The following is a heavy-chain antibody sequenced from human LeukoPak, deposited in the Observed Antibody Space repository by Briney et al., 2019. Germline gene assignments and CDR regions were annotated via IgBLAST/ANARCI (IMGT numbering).Heavy chain of an antibody. CDR3: AGQYCTGGVCYSTLQADWFDP. D-gene: IGHD2-8*02. CDR1: GGSISSYY. CDR2: IYYSGST. J-gene: IGHJ5*02. Sequence: NPSETLSLTCTVSGGSISSYYWSWIRQPPGKGLEWIGYIYYSGSTNYNPSLKSRVTISVDTSKNQFSLKLSSVTAADTAVYYCAGQYCTGGVCYSTLQADWFDPWGQGTLVTVSS. V-gene: IGHV4-59*01.